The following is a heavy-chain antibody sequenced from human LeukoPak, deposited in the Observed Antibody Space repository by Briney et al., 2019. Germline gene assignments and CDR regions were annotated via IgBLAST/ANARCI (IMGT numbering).Heavy chain of an antibody. V-gene: IGHV2-5*01. Sequence: SGPTLVNPTQTLTLTCTFSGFSLSTSGVGVGWTRQPPGKALEWLALIYWNDDKRYSPSLKSRLTITKDTSKNQVVLTMTNMDPVDTATYYCAHSVARHLYPFYYYDSSGYYYGSRYFDYWGQGTLVTVSS. CDR1: GFSLSTSGVG. CDR3: AHSVARHLYPFYYYDSSGYYYGSRYFDY. J-gene: IGHJ4*02. D-gene: IGHD3-22*01. CDR2: IYWNDDK.